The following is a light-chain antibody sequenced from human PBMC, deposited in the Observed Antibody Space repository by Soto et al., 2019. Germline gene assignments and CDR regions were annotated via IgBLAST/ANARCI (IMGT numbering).Light chain of an antibody. CDR2: GAS. V-gene: IGKV3-15*01. Sequence: EIVMTQSPATLSVSPGERATLSCRASQSVSSNLAWYQQKPGQAPRRLIYGASTRATGIPARFSGSGSGTEFTLTISSLQSEDFAFYYCQQYNNWPPITFGQGKRQEIK. CDR3: QQYNNWPPIT. CDR1: QSVSSN. J-gene: IGKJ5*01.